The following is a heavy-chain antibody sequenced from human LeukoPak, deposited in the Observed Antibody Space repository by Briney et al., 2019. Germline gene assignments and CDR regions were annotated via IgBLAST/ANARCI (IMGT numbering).Heavy chain of an antibody. Sequence: GGSLRLSCAASGFTFSSYAMSWVRQAPGKGLEWVSAISGSGGSTYYADSVKGRFTISRDNSKNTLYLQMNSLRAEDTAVYYCAKTGGRFLEWFESFDYWGQGTLVTVSS. D-gene: IGHD3-3*01. CDR3: AKTGGRFLEWFESFDY. CDR1: GFTFSSYA. V-gene: IGHV3-23*01. CDR2: ISGSGGST. J-gene: IGHJ4*02.